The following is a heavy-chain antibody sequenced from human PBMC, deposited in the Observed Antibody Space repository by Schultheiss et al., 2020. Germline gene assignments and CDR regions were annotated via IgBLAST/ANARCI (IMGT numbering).Heavy chain of an antibody. CDR1: GFTFSRYS. CDR2: FSGSGGST. D-gene: IGHD4-17*01. Sequence: GGSLRLSCAASGFTFSRYSMNWVRQAPGKGLEWVSTFSGSGGSTYYADSVKGRFTISRDNSKNTLYLQMNTLRAEDTAVYYCAGSFGTTVPFDYWGQGTLVTVSS. V-gene: IGHV3-23*01. J-gene: IGHJ4*02. CDR3: AGSFGTTVPFDY.